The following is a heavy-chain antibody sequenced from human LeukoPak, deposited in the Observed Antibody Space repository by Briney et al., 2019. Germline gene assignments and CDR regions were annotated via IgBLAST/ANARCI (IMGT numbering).Heavy chain of an antibody. V-gene: IGHV4-31*03. CDR2: IYYSGST. D-gene: IGHD4-23*01. CDR3: ARLGRKTSVVPPDFDC. CDR1: GVSMSSGAFY. J-gene: IGHJ4*02. Sequence: SETLSLTCTVSGVSMSSGAFYWSWIRQHPGKGLEWIGNIYYSGSTYYNPSLKSRVTISVDRSKNQFSLKLTSVTAADTAVYYCARLGRKTSVVPPDFDCWDQGTLVTVSS.